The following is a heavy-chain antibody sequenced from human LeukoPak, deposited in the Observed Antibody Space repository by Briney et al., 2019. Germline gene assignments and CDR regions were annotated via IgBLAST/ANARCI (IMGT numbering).Heavy chain of an antibody. V-gene: IGHV1-69*01. CDR3: ADLVYCSSSSCYEPFNQT. CDR1: GGTFSSLT. Sequence: ASVKVSCKASGGTFSSLTINWVRQALGQGLEWMGGIIPIFGRANYAQKFQGRVTITADDSTSTAYMELSSLRSEDTAVYYCADLVYCSSSSCYEPFNQTWGQGTLVTVSP. J-gene: IGHJ4*02. D-gene: IGHD2-2*01. CDR2: IIPIFGRA.